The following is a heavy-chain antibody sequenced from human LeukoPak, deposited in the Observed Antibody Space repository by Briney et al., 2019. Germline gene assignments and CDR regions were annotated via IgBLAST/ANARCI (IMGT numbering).Heavy chain of an antibody. CDR3: ARVLGAYDSSGHYFDY. V-gene: IGHV3-48*01. J-gene: IGHJ4*02. CDR2: ISSSSSTI. Sequence: GGSLRLSCAASGFTFSSYSMNWVRQAPGKGLEWVSYISSSSSTIYYADSVKGRFTISRDNAKNSLYLQMNSLRAEDTAVYYCARVLGAYDSSGHYFDYWGQGTLVTVSS. CDR1: GFTFSSYS. D-gene: IGHD3-22*01.